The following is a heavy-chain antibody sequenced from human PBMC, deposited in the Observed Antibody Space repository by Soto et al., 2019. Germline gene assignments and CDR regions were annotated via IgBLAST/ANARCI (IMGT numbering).Heavy chain of an antibody. V-gene: IGHV1-69*12. Sequence: QVQLVQSGAEVKKPGSSVKVSCKASGGTFSSYGISWVRQAPGQGLEWMGGIIPIFGTADYTQKFQGRVTIIADESTSPAYMELRSLRSEDTAVYYCATQGLPNYYYYGMDVWGQGTTVTVSS. CDR1: GGTFSSYG. CDR3: ATQGLPNYYYYGMDV. J-gene: IGHJ6*02. CDR2: IIPIFGTA.